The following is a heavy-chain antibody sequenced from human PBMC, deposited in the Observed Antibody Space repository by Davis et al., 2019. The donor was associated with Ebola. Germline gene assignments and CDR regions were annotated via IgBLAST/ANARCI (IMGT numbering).Heavy chain of an antibody. J-gene: IGHJ4*02. Sequence: SETLSLTCTVSGGSIDITDYSWGWVRQPPGRGLEWIGYIFDPSNTYYNPSLRSRITISVDMSKNRFSLNLTSVTAADTAVYYCARWRKRKTGIPGFDCWGQGSQLTVSS. V-gene: IGHV4-39*01. D-gene: IGHD2-21*01. CDR3: ARWRKRKTGIPGFDC. CDR2: IFDPSNT. CDR1: GGSIDITDYS.